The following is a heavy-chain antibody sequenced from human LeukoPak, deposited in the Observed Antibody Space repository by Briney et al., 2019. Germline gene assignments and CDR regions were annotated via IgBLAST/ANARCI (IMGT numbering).Heavy chain of an antibody. V-gene: IGHV3-21*04. CDR2: ISSSSSYI. CDR3: AKSKYSSSWFPLA. D-gene: IGHD6-13*01. Sequence: GGSLRLSCAASGFTFSSYSMNWVRQAPGKGLEWVSSISSSSSYIYYADSVKGRFTISRDNAKNSLYLQMNSLRAEDTAVYYCAKSKYSSSWFPLAWGQGTLVTVSS. CDR1: GFTFSSYS. J-gene: IGHJ5*02.